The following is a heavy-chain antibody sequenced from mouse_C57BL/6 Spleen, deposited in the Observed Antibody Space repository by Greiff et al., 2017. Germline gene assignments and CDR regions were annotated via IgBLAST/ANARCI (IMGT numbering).Heavy chain of an antibody. V-gene: IGHV1-18*01. CDR3: ARGSYYYGSSYDYFDY. CDR2: INPNNGGT. J-gene: IGHJ2*01. D-gene: IGHD1-1*01. CDR1: GYTFTDYN. Sequence: EVQLQQSGPELVKPGASVKIPCKASGYTFTDYNMDWVKQSHGKSLEWIGDINPNNGGTIYNQKFKGKATLTVDKSSSTAYMELRSLTSEDTAVYYCARGSYYYGSSYDYFDYWGQGTTLTVSS.